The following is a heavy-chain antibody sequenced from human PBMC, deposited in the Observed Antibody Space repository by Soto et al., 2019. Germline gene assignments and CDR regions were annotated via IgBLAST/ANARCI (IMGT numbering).Heavy chain of an antibody. D-gene: IGHD3-10*01. J-gene: IGHJ6*02. CDR3: ARSPNYYYYGFDV. V-gene: IGHV4-61*08. CDR2: IYYSGST. CDR1: PGSVSSGDYF. Sequence: SETLSLTCTVSPGSVSSGDYFWRWLRQSPGKRLEWIAYIYYSGSTNYNPSLKSRATISVDTSKSQVSLTLTSMTAADAALYYCARSPNYYYYGFDVWGQGTAVTVSS.